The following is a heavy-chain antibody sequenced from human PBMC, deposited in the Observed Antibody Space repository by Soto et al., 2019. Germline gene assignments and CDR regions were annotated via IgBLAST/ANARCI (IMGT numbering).Heavy chain of an antibody. V-gene: IGHV4-30-4*01. D-gene: IGHD3-3*01. Sequence: PSETLSLTCTVSGGSISSGDYYWSWIRQPPGKGLEWIGYIYYSGSTYYNPSLKSRVTISVDTSKNQFSLKLSSVTAADTAVYYCARDRTQYYDFWSGFWYYYGMDVWGQGTTVTVSS. CDR1: GGSISSGDYY. J-gene: IGHJ6*02. CDR3: ARDRTQYYDFWSGFWYYYGMDV. CDR2: IYYSGST.